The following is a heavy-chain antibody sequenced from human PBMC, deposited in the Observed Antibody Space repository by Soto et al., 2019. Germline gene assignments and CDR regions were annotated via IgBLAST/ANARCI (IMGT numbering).Heavy chain of an antibody. D-gene: IGHD6-13*01. Sequence: QLQLQESGPGLVKPSETLSLTCTVYWGWIRQPPGKGLEWIGSYSGSTYYNPSLKSRVTISVDTSKNQFSLKLSSVTAADTAVYYCAREVAAAGDYWGQGTLVTASS. V-gene: IGHV4-39*02. J-gene: IGHJ4*02. CDR2: YSGST. CDR3: AREVAAAGDY.